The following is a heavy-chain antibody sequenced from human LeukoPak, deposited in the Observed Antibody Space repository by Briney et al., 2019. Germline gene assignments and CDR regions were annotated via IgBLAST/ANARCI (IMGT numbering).Heavy chain of an antibody. D-gene: IGHD2-2*01. J-gene: IGHJ4*02. CDR2: IRYDGSNK. Sequence: PGGSLRLSCAASGFTFSSYGMHWVRQAPGKGLEWVAFIRYDGSNKYYADSVKGRFTISRDNSKNTLYLQMNSLRAEDTAVYYCAKDLIRVAAADYWGQGTLVTVSS. V-gene: IGHV3-30*02. CDR1: GFTFSSYG. CDR3: AKDLIRVAAADY.